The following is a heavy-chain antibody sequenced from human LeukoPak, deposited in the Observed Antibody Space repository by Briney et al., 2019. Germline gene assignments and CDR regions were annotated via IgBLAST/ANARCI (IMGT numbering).Heavy chain of an antibody. CDR3: VVTVPGTIDY. Sequence: SETLSLTCTVSGGSVSSSNYFWGWIRQPPGKGLEWIGGIFYSGSTYYNPSLKSRVTISIDTSENHFSLKLTSVTAADTAVYYCVVTVPGTIDYWGQGTLLTVSS. CDR1: GGSVSSSNYF. V-gene: IGHV4-39*07. J-gene: IGHJ4*02. CDR2: IFYSGST. D-gene: IGHD4-17*01.